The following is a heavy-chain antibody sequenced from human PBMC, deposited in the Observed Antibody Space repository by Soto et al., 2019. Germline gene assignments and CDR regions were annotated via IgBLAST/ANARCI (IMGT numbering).Heavy chain of an antibody. J-gene: IGHJ1*01. CDR3: AREMKQLVQEGFLQH. CDR2: ISTGSSYI. D-gene: IGHD6-13*01. Sequence: PGGSLRLSCAASGFTFSSYTMHWVRQAPGKGLEWVPSISTGSSYIYYADSLKGRFTISRDNAGNSLYLQMNSLRAEDTAVYYCAREMKQLVQEGFLQHWGQGTLVTVSS. CDR1: GFTFSSYT. V-gene: IGHV3-21*01.